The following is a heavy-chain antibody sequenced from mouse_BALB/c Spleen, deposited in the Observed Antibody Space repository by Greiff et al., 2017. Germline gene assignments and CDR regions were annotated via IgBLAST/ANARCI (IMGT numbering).Heavy chain of an antibody. D-gene: IGHD2-1*01. V-gene: IGHV1S137*01. J-gene: IGHJ4*01. CDR3: ARWGNSFYYAMDY. CDR1: GYTFTDYA. Sequence: QVQLQQSGAELVRPGVSVKISCKGSGYTFTDYAMHWVKQSHAKSLEWIGVISTYYGDASYNQKFKGKATMTVDKSSSTAYMELARLTSEDSAIYYCARWGNSFYYAMDYWGQGTSVTVSS. CDR2: ISTYYGDA.